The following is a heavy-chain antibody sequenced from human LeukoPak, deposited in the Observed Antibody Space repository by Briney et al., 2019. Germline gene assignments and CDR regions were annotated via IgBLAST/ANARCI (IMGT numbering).Heavy chain of an antibody. CDR2: IYYSGST. D-gene: IGHD6-13*01. J-gene: IGHJ4*02. CDR1: GGSISSCY. CDR3: ARMLAAAGPPYFDY. Sequence: SETLSLTCTVSGGSISSCYWSWIRQPPGKGLEWIGYIYYSGSTNYNPSLKSRVTISVDTSKNQFSLKLSSVTAADTAVYYCARMLAAAGPPYFDYWGQGTLVTVSS. V-gene: IGHV4-59*01.